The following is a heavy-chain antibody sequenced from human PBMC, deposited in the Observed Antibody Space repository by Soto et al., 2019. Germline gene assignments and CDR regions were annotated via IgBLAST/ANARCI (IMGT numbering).Heavy chain of an antibody. D-gene: IGHD2-2*01. CDR1: GFTFNIYG. J-gene: IGHJ6*02. V-gene: IGHV3-30*18. CDR3: AKDAKKYHYYNHGMDV. Sequence: QVHLVESGGGVVQPGRSLTLSCAASGFTFNIYGMHWVRQAPGKGLEWVALTSFDGSTKFYVDSVKGRFTISRDNSKNTMYLQMNSLRPEDTAVYFCAKDAKKYHYYNHGMDVWGQGTTVTVSS. CDR2: TSFDGSTK.